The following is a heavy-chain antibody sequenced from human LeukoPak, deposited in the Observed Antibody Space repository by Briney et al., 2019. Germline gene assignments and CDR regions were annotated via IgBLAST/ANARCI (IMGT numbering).Heavy chain of an antibody. Sequence: GGSLRLSCAASGFTFSNAWMSWVRQGPGKGQEWVGRIKSKNDGGTSDYAAPVKGRFTISRDDSKNTLYLQMNSLKTEDTAVYYRTGPTISDYWGQGTLVTVSS. D-gene: IGHD5-12*01. CDR3: TGPTISDY. J-gene: IGHJ4*02. V-gene: IGHV3-15*01. CDR2: IKSKNDGGTS. CDR1: GFTFSNAW.